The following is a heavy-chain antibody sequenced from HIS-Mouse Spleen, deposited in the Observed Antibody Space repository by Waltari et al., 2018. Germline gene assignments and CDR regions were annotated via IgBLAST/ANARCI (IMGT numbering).Heavy chain of an antibody. CDR3: ARGARYSSGWYDY. V-gene: IGHV1-2*02. Sequence: QVQLVQSGAEVKKPGASVKVSCKASGYTFTGYYIHWARQAPGQGLEWMGWINPNSGGTNYAQKFPGRVTMTRDTSISTAYMELSRLRPDDTAVYYCARGARYSSGWYDYWGQGTLVTVSS. D-gene: IGHD6-19*01. CDR2: INPNSGGT. J-gene: IGHJ4*02. CDR1: GYTFTGYY.